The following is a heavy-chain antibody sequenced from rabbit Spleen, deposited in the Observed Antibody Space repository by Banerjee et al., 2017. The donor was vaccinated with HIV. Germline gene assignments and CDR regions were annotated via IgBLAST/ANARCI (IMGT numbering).Heavy chain of an antibody. CDR1: GFSFISSYY. V-gene: IGHV1S45*01. D-gene: IGHD8-1*01. CDR2: IDTGFGGTT. Sequence: QEQLEESGGGLVQPEGSLTLACTASGFSFISSYYMCWVRQAPGKGLEWIACIDTGFGGTTYYASWAKGRFTISKTSSTTVTLQMTSLTVADTATYFCARDAGRGDYIDGVFNLWGPGTLVTVS. J-gene: IGHJ4*01. CDR3: ARDAGRGDYIDGVFNL.